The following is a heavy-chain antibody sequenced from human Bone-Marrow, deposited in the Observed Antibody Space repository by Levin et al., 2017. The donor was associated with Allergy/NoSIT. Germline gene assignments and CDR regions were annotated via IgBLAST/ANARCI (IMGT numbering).Heavy chain of an antibody. J-gene: IGHJ6*02. CDR1: GFTFSNSW. Sequence: GGSLRLSCAVSGFTFSNSWMHWVRQVPGKGLVWVSRINTDGTITTYADSVKGRFTVSRDNAKNTLYLQMNSLRVDDTAVYYCAREKGGAPAGILGGYYYYYGLDVWGHGTMVTVSS. CDR2: INTDGTIT. CDR3: AREKGGAPAGILGGYYYYYGLDV. D-gene: IGHD6-13*01. V-gene: IGHV3-74*01.